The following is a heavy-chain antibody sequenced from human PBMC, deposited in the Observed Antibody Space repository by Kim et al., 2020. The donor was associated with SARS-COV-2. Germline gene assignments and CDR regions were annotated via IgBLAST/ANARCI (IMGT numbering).Heavy chain of an antibody. D-gene: IGHD1-7*01. CDR2: VYPADDSI. Sequence: ASVKVSCKASGYAFGSYVIHWVRQTPGQRPEWVGRVYPADDSIHYSPRFQGRVTMTADTSTATVYMDLSSLRSEDTAVYYCAREFGGTCFFDYWGQGTLVTVSS. CDR3: AREFGGTCFFDY. CDR1: GYAFGSYV. J-gene: IGHJ4*03. V-gene: IGHV1-46*01.